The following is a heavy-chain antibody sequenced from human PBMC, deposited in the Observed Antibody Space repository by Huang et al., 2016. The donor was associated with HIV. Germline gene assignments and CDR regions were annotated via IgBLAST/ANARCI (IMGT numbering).Heavy chain of an antibody. V-gene: IGHV3-7*01. Sequence: VANIKQDGSEKYYVDSVKGRFTISRDNAKNSLYRQMNSLRAEDTAVYYGARPSTWGQGTLVTVSS. D-gene: IGHD2-2*01. CDR3: ARPST. J-gene: IGHJ5*02. CDR2: IKQDGSEK.